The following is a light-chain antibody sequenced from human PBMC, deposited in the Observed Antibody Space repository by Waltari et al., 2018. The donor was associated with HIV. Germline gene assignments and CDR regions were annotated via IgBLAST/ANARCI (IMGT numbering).Light chain of an antibody. V-gene: IGLV3-25*03. CDR3: QSADSSVTYEVV. J-gene: IGLJ2*01. CDR1: ALAKQF. CDR2: NDN. Sequence: SFDLSQAPALSVSPGQTARITCSGDALAKQFSYWYQQKPGPAPVLVCYNDNERPSGIPQRFSGSSSGTTATLTISGVQAEDEADYYCQSADSSVTYEVVFGRGTQLTVL.